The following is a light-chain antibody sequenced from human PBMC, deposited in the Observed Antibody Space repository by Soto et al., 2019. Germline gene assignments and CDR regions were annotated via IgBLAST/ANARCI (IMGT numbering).Light chain of an antibody. CDR1: QSITNS. CDR3: QQGHSMPFT. CDR2: AAS. J-gene: IGKJ3*01. Sequence: DIQMTQSPSSLSASVGDRVTITCRASQSITNSLNWYQHKPGKAPTLVVYAASSLQSGVPSRFSGSGSGTDCTLTISRLQPEDFATYFCQQGHSMPFTFGPGTKVDIK. V-gene: IGKV1-39*01.